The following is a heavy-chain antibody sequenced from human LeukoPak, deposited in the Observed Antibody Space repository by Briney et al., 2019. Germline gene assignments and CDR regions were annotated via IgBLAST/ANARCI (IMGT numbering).Heavy chain of an antibody. CDR1: GFTFSSYG. J-gene: IGHJ3*02. CDR3: AKNELLWFGEFDAFDI. CDR2: ISYDGSNK. D-gene: IGHD3-10*01. V-gene: IGHV3-30*18. Sequence: PGGSLRLSCAASGFTFSSYGMHWVRLAPGKGLDWVAVISYDGSNKYYVDSVKGRFTISRDNSKNMLYLQTNSLRAEDTAVYYCAKNELLWFGEFDAFDIWGQGTMVTVSS.